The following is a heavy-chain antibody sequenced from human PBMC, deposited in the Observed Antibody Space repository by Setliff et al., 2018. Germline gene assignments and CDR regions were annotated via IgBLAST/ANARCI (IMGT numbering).Heavy chain of an antibody. Sequence: PSETLSLTCSVAGDSMSNFFWSWIRQPPGKGLEWIGDYRGGITNYSPSLRSRVTMSADRSRNQFSLNLNSVTAADTAIYYCARHVKVATEYFDCWGQGTLVTVSS. CDR1: GDSMSNFF. CDR3: ARHVKVATEYFDC. CDR2: YRGGIT. V-gene: IGHV4-4*08. J-gene: IGHJ4*02. D-gene: IGHD5-12*01.